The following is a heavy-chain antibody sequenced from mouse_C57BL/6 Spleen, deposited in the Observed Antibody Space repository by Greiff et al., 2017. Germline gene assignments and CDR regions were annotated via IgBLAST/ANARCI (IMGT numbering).Heavy chain of an antibody. D-gene: IGHD2-3*01. CDR2: IYPGDGDT. CDR1: GYAFSSYW. CDR3: ARCYDGYYEYFDV. Sequence: QVQLQQSGAELVKPGASVKISCKASGYAFSSYWMNWVKQRPGKGLEWIGQIYPGDGDTNYNGKFKGKATLTADKSSRTAYMQLSSLTSEDSAVYFCARCYDGYYEYFDVWGTGTTVTVSS. J-gene: IGHJ1*03. V-gene: IGHV1-80*01.